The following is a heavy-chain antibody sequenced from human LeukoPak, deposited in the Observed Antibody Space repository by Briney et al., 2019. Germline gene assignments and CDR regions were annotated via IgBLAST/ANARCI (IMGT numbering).Heavy chain of an antibody. V-gene: IGHV3-30*02. J-gene: IGHJ5*02. CDR3: AKDKRGTGNWFDP. D-gene: IGHD7-27*01. Sequence: GGSLRLSCAASGFTFSSYGMHWVRQAPGKGLEWVAFIRYDGSNKYYADSVKGRFTTSRDNSKNTLYLQMNSLRAEDTAVYYCAKDKRGTGNWFDPWGQGTLVTVSS. CDR1: GFTFSSYG. CDR2: IRYDGSNK.